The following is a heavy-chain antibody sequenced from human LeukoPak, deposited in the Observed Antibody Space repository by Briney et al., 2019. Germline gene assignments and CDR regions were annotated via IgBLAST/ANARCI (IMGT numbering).Heavy chain of an antibody. J-gene: IGHJ3*02. Sequence: GDSLKISCKGSGYSFTSYWNGWVRQMPGKGLELMGIIYPGDSDTRYSPSFQGQVTISADKSISTAYLQWSSLKASDTAMYYCARLVYCSSTSCSDAFDIWGQGTMVTVSS. CDR2: IYPGDSDT. CDR3: ARLVYCSSTSCSDAFDI. D-gene: IGHD2-2*01. V-gene: IGHV5-51*01. CDR1: GYSFTSYW.